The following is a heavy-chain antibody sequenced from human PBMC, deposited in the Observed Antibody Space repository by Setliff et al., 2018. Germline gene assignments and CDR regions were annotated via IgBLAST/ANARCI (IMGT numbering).Heavy chain of an antibody. V-gene: IGHV3-21*01. CDR3: ARAAITIFGVVTPFDY. CDR2: ISSSSSYI. CDR1: GFTFSSYS. D-gene: IGHD3-3*01. Sequence: GGSLRLSCAASGFTFSSYSMNWVRQAPGKGLEWVSAISSSSSYIYYADSVKGRFTISRDNAKNSLYLQMNSLRAEDTAVYYCARAAITIFGVVTPFDYWGQGTLVTVSS. J-gene: IGHJ4*02.